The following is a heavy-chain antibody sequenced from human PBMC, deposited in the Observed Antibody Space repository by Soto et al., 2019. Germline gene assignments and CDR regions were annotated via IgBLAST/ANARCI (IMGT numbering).Heavy chain of an antibody. CDR3: ARDLDMTTVTNGYYYYYMDV. CDR2: IYSGGST. V-gene: IGHV3-66*01. CDR1: GFTVSSSY. Sequence: EVQLVESGGGLVQPGGSLRLSCAASGFTVSSSYMNWVRQAPEKGLEWVSAIYSGGSTYYADSVKGRFIVSRDNSKNTLYLQMNSLRAEDTAVYYCARDLDMTTVTNGYYYYYMDVWGKGTTVTVSS. J-gene: IGHJ6*03. D-gene: IGHD4-17*01.